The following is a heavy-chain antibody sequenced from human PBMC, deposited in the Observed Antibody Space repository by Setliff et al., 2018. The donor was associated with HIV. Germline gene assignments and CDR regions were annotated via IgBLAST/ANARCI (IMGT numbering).Heavy chain of an antibody. J-gene: IGHJ2*01. Sequence: SETLSLTCAVSGYSFSGGYYWAWIRQPPGKGLEWIGSIYHSGNTYYNPSLKSRVTISVDTSKNQFSLKLSSVTAADTAVYYCARHDGTYCGGDCYLLGYFDLWGRGTLVTVSS. CDR1: GYSFSGGYY. CDR3: ARHDGTYCGGDCYLLGYFDL. CDR2: IYHSGNT. D-gene: IGHD2-21*02. V-gene: IGHV4-38-2*01.